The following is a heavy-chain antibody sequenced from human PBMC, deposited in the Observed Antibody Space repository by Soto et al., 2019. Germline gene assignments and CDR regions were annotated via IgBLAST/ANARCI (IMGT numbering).Heavy chain of an antibody. CDR1: GGSISDYY. V-gene: IGHV4-4*07. Sequence: PSEALSLTCTVSGGSISDYYWSLIRQPAGKGLEWIGRMFATGTTYYNPSLKSRVAMSVDTSKNQFSLRLSSVTAADTALYYCARDGEYGSGGYSFDYWGQGTLVTVSS. D-gene: IGHD6-19*01. CDR3: ARDGEYGSGGYSFDY. CDR2: MFATGTT. J-gene: IGHJ4*02.